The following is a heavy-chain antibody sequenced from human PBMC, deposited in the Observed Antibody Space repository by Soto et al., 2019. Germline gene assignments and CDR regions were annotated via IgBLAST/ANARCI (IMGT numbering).Heavy chain of an antibody. Sequence: EVQLLESGGGLVQPGGSLRLSCAASGFTFSSYAMSWVRQAPGKGLEWVSAISGSGGSTYYADSVKGRFTISRDNSKNTLYLQMNSLRAEDTAVYYCATSLRNSSSPAYYYYYGMDVWGQGTTVTVSS. V-gene: IGHV3-23*01. J-gene: IGHJ6*02. CDR1: GFTFSSYA. CDR2: ISGSGGST. CDR3: ATSLRNSSSPAYYYYYGMDV. D-gene: IGHD6-6*01.